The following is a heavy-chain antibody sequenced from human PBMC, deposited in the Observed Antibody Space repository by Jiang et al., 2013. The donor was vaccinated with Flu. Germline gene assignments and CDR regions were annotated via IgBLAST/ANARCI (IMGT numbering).Heavy chain of an antibody. CDR1: GFTFSSYE. Sequence: VQLLESGGGLVQPGGSLRLSCAASGFTFSSYEMNWVRQAPGKGLEWVSYISSSGSTIYYADSVKGRFTISRDNAKNSLYLQMNSLRAEDTAVYYCVRYSYGDNYYYYYGMDVWGKGTTVTVSS. J-gene: IGHJ6*04. D-gene: IGHD5-18*01. CDR2: ISSSGSTI. CDR3: VRYSYGDNYYYYYGMDV. V-gene: IGHV3-48*03.